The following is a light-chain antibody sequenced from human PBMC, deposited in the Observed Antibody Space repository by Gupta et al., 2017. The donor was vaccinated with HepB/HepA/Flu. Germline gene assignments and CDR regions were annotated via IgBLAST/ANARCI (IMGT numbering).Light chain of an antibody. CDR1: QSSRSY. Sequence: DIQMTPSPSSLSASVGDRVTLTCRASQSSRSYLNWYKQKPGKAPKLLIYAASSLESGVPSRFSGSGSGTDFTLTSTSLQPEDFASYYCQQSYTIPTFGGGTKVEIK. V-gene: IGKV1-39*01. CDR3: QQSYTIPT. CDR2: AAS. J-gene: IGKJ4*01.